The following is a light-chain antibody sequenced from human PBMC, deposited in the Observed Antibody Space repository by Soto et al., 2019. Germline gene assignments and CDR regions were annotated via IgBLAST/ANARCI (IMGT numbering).Light chain of an antibody. V-gene: IGKV3-20*01. CDR3: QQYGSSPRT. CDR1: QSVSSSY. Sequence: EIVMTQSPATLSLSPGERATLSCRASQSVSSSYLAWYQQKPGQAPRLLIYGASSRATVIPDRFSGSGSGTDFTLTISRLEPEDFAVYYCQQYGSSPRTFGGGTKVEIK. J-gene: IGKJ4*01. CDR2: GAS.